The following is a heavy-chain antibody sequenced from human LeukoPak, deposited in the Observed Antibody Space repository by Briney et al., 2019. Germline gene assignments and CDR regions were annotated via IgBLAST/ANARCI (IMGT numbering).Heavy chain of an antibody. D-gene: IGHD1-1*01. CDR2: IHPGVGRT. CDR3: ARDGVQLERFGY. V-gene: IGHV1-46*01. J-gene: IGHJ4*02. Sequence: ASVKVSCKAAGYNFTSYYIHWVRQAPGQGLEWMGVIHPGVGRTTYAQKFQGRTTMTRDTSTSTVYMELSSLRSEDTAVYYCARDGVQLERFGYWGQGTLVTVSS. CDR1: GYNFTSYY.